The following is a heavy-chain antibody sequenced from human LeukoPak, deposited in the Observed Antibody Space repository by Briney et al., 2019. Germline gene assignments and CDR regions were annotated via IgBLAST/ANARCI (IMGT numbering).Heavy chain of an antibody. Sequence: SETLSLTCTVSGGSISSSSYYWGWIRQPPGKGLEWIGSIYYSGSTYYNPSLKSRVTISVDTSKNQFSLKLSSVTAADTAVYYCARRWELLRTPNWFDPWGQGTLVTVSS. J-gene: IGHJ5*02. V-gene: IGHV4-39*01. CDR2: IYYSGST. CDR3: ARRWELLRTPNWFDP. D-gene: IGHD1-26*01. CDR1: GGSISSSSYY.